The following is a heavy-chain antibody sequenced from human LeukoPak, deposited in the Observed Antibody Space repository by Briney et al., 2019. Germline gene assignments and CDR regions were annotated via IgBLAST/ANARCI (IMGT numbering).Heavy chain of an antibody. CDR3: ARDIWFGEWSFDY. J-gene: IGHJ4*02. V-gene: IGHV1-2*02. Sequence: ASVKVSCKASGYTFTGYYMHWVRQAPGQGLEWMGWINPNSGGTNYAQKFQGRVTMTRDTSISTAYMELSRLRSDDTAVYYCARDIWFGEWSFDYWGQGTLVTVSS. CDR1: GYTFTGYY. CDR2: INPNSGGT. D-gene: IGHD3-10*01.